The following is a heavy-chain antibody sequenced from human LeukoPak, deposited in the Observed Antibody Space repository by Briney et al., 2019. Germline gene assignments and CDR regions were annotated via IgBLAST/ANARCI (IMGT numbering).Heavy chain of an antibody. CDR2: IIPIFGTA. CDR3: ARSYSGYDGVDY. Sequence: ASVKVSCKASGGTFSSYAISWVRQAPGQGLEWMGGIIPIFGTANYAQKFQGRVTITTDESTSTAYMELSSLRSEDTAVYYCARSYSGYDGVDYWGQGTLVTVSS. V-gene: IGHV1-69*05. D-gene: IGHD5-12*01. CDR1: GGTFSSYA. J-gene: IGHJ4*02.